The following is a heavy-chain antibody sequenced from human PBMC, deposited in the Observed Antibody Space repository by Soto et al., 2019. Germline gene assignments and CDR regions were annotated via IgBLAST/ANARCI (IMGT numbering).Heavy chain of an antibody. D-gene: IGHD4-17*01. CDR2: SSGSGAET. CDR1: GFTVGSYA. CDR3: APRLAATVVTPRLPY. V-gene: IGHV3-23*01. Sequence: EVQLLESGGGLVQPGGSLRLSCAASGFTVGSYAMTWVRQAPGKGLEWVSGSSGSGAETYYADSVKGRFTVSRDNSKNTLYLQMTGLRAEDTAFYYCAPRLAATVVTPRLPYGGHGILVTVSS. J-gene: IGHJ4*01.